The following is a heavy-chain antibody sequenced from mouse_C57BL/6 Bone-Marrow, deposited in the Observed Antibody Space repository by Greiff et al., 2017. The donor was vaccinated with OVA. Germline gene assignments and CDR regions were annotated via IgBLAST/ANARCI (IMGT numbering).Heavy chain of an antibody. V-gene: IGHV5-9*01. CDR3: ARHGGYDRYYYAMDY. J-gene: IGHJ4*01. Sequence: EVKLMESGGGLVKPGGSLKLSCAASGFTFSSYTMSWVRQTPEKRLEWVATISGGGGNTYYPDSVKGRFTISRDNAKNTLYLQMSSLRSEDTALYYCARHGGYDRYYYAMDYWGQGTSVTVSS. CDR2: ISGGGGNT. D-gene: IGHD2-2*01. CDR1: GFTFSSYT.